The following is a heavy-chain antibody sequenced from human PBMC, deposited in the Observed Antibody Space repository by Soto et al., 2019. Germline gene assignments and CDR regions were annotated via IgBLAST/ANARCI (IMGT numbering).Heavy chain of an antibody. D-gene: IGHD6-19*01. CDR3: AKFSDRAVASHNGMDV. CDR2: ISGSGGST. Sequence: PGGSLRLSCAASGFTFSSYAMSWVRQAPGKGLEWVSAISGSGGSTYDADSVKGRFTISRDNSKNTLYLQMNSLRAEDTAVYYCAKFSDRAVASHNGMDVWGQGTTVSVSS. V-gene: IGHV3-23*01. J-gene: IGHJ6*02. CDR1: GFTFSSYA.